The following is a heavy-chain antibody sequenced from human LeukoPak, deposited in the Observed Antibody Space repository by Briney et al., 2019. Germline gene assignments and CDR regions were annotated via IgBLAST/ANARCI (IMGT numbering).Heavy chain of an antibody. J-gene: IGHJ4*02. D-gene: IGHD3-22*01. Sequence: PGGSLRLSCAASGFTFSSYWMSWVRQAPGKGLEWVANIKQDGSEKYYVDSVKGRFTISRDNAKNSLYLQMNSLRAEDTAVYYCASGSPDYYDSSGYCDYWGQGTLVTVSS. CDR1: GFTFSSYW. V-gene: IGHV3-7*01. CDR2: IKQDGSEK. CDR3: ASGSPDYYDSSGYCDY.